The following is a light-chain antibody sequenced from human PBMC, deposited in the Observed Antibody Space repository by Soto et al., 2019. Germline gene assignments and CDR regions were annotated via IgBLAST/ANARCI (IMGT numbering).Light chain of an antibody. CDR1: SSDVGGYNY. Sequence: QSALTQPASVSGSPGQSITISCTGTSSDVGGYNYVSWYQQHPGKAPKLMIYDVSNRPSGVSNRFSGSKSGNTASLTISGLQAEDEADYYYSSSTSSSTLLFGGGTKLTVL. J-gene: IGLJ2*01. CDR3: SSSTSSSTLL. CDR2: DVS. V-gene: IGLV2-14*01.